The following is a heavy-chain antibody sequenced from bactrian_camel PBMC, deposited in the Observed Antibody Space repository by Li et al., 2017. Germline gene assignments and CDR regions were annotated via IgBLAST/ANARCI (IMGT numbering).Heavy chain of an antibody. CDR3: SADRAWVNLWRGRGTY. Sequence: QVQLVESGGGSVQAGESLKLSCVPTVHEVFGYCGLGWHRQAPGKEREAVSGIYWSGGNTYYANSAKGRFTISRDNAKNTVYLEMNGLKPEDTAMYYCSADRAWVNLWRGRGTYWGQGTQVTVS. CDR1: VHEVFGYCG. CDR2: IYWSGGNT. V-gene: IGHV3-3*01. D-gene: IGHD7*01. J-gene: IGHJ4*01.